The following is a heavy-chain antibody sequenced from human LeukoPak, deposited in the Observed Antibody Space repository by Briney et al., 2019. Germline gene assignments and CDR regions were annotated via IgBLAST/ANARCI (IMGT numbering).Heavy chain of an antibody. J-gene: IGHJ6*03. CDR3: AGGPSITMVRGGQWYYYMDV. D-gene: IGHD3-10*01. CDR1: GYTFTSYY. Sequence: ASVKVSCKASGYTFTSYYMHWVRQAPGQGLEWMGIINPSGGSTNYAQKFQGRVTMTRDTSTSTVYMELSSLRSEDMAVYYCAGGPSITMVRGGQWYYYMDVWGKGTTVTISS. CDR2: INPSGGST. V-gene: IGHV1-46*01.